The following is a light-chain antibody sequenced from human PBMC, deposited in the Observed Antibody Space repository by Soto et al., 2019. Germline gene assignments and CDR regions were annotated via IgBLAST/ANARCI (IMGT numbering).Light chain of an antibody. Sequence: QSVLTQPPSVSGAPGQRVTISCTGSSSNIGAGHVVHWYQQFPGRAPKLLIYGSSNRPSGVPDRFSGSKSGTSASLAITGLQAEDEADYYRQSYDSTLSASVFGGGTKVTVL. CDR1: SSNIGAGHV. CDR3: QSYDSTLSASV. CDR2: GSS. J-gene: IGLJ2*01. V-gene: IGLV1-40*01.